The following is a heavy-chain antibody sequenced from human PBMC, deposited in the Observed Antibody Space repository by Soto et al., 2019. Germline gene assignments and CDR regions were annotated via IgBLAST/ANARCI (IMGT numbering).Heavy chain of an antibody. CDR2: IYYSGST. D-gene: IGHD6-13*01. V-gene: IGHV4-39*01. J-gene: IGHJ4*02. CDR1: GGSISSSSYY. CDR3: ARHELGRKYYFDY. Sequence: SETLSLTCTVSGGSISSSSYYWGWIRQPPGKGLEWIGSIYYSGSTYYNPSLKSRVTISVDTSKNQFSLKLSSVTAADTAVYYCARHELGRKYYFDYWGQGTLVTVSS.